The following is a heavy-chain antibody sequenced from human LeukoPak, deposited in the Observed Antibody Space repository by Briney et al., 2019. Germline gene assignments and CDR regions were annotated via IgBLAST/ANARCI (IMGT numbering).Heavy chain of an antibody. V-gene: IGHV3-23*01. Sequence: QPGGSLRLSCAASGFTFSAYNLNWVRQAPGKGLEWISAIGGSDGRTYYADFVKGRFTISRDNSKNTVYLQMTSLRAEDTALYYCAKGVGTTMAYYFDYWGQGTLVTVSS. CDR2: IGGSDGRT. CDR1: GFTFSAYN. J-gene: IGHJ4*02. CDR3: AKGVGTTMAYYFDY. D-gene: IGHD1-26*01.